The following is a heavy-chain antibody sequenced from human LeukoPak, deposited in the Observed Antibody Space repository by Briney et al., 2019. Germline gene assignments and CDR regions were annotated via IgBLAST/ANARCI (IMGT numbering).Heavy chain of an antibody. CDR3: ARLSVIVGSTLEYYYYYMDV. D-gene: IGHD1-26*01. J-gene: IGHJ6*03. CDR2: SNDSGGT. Sequence: PSETLSLTCAVYRGTFSGYYWSWIRQPPGKRLEWVGKSNDSGGTNYNPSLKSRVTISADKSKNQVSLKLTSVTAADTAVYYCARLSVIVGSTLEYYYYYMDVWGQGTTVTVSS. CDR1: RGTFSGYY. V-gene: IGHV4-34*01.